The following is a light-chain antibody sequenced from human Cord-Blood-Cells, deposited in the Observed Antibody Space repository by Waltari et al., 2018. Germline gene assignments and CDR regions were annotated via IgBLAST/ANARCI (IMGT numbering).Light chain of an antibody. CDR2: GAS. J-gene: IGKJ4*01. CDR1: QSVSSN. CDR3: QQYNNWPLT. V-gene: IGKV3-15*01. Sequence: DIVMTQSPATLSVSPGERTTLSCRASQSVSSNLAWYQQKPGQSPRLLIYGASTRATGIPARFSGSGSGTDFTLTISSLQSEDFAVDYCQQYNNWPLTFGGGTKVEIK.